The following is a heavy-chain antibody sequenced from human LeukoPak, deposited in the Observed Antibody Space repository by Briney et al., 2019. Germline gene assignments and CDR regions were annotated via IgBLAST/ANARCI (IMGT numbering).Heavy chain of an antibody. CDR3: AKSPGVNSGWYNY. Sequence: GGSLRLSCAASGFPFSSNWMHWVRQAPGKGLVWVSRINSDGSSPHYADSVKGRFTISRDNAENTLYLEMNSLRAEDTAVYYCAKSPGVNSGWYNYWGQGTLVTVSS. J-gene: IGHJ4*02. CDR2: INSDGSSP. CDR1: GFPFSSNW. D-gene: IGHD6-19*01. V-gene: IGHV3-74*01.